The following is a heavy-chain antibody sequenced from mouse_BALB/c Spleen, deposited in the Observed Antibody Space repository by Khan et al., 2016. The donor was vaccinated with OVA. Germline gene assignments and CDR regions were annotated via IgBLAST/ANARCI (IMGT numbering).Heavy chain of an antibody. Sequence: QVQLQQSGAELAKPGASVKMSCKASGYTFTSYWMHWVKQRPGQGLEWIGYINPSTGYTEYNQRFKDKVTLTADKFSSIAYMQLSSLTSEESAVYYCANHGSSSTWLTYWGQGTLVTVSA. CDR2: INPSTGYT. D-gene: IGHD1-1*01. CDR3: ANHGSSSTWLTY. CDR1: GYTFTSYW. J-gene: IGHJ3*01. V-gene: IGHV1-7*01.